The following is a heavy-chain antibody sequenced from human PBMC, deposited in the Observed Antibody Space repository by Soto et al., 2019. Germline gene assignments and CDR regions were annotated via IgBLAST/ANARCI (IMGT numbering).Heavy chain of an antibody. J-gene: IGHJ3*02. CDR1: GGSISNYY. D-gene: IGHD2-15*01. Sequence: QVQLQESGPGLVKPSETLSLTCTVSGGSISNYYWSWIRQPPGKGLEWIAYISSSGSTKYNPSLRSRVTISLDTSENQFSLKSSSVTAADTAVYYCARLAPRDGDPKAVRAFDIWGQGTMVTVSS. V-gene: IGHV4-59*01. CDR3: ARLAPRDGDPKAVRAFDI. CDR2: ISSSGST.